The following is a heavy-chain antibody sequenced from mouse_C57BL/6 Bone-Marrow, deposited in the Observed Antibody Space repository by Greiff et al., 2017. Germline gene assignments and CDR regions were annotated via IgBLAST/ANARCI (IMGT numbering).Heavy chain of an antibody. CDR2: IDPSDSYT. Sequence: QVQLQQPGAELVMPGASVKLSCKASGYTFTSYWMHWVKQRPGQGLEWIGEIDPSDSYTNYNQKFKGKYTLTVDKSSSTAYMQLSSLTSEDSAVYYCAILLLWNDVYAMDYWGQGTSVTVSS. V-gene: IGHV1-69*01. CDR3: AILLLWNDVYAMDY. CDR1: GYTFTSYW. J-gene: IGHJ4*01. D-gene: IGHD2-1*01.